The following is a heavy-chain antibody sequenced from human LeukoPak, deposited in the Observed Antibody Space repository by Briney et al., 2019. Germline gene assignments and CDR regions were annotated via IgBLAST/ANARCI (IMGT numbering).Heavy chain of an antibody. J-gene: IGHJ4*02. D-gene: IGHD3-3*01. CDR1: VFTFSNYW. V-gene: IGHV3-7*03. CDR2: IKEDGSDK. CDR3: AKDRTRQAY. Sequence: PGGSLRLSCAASVFTFSNYWMSWVRQTPGKGLEWVANIKEDGSDKYYVDSLKGRFTISRDNAKNPLYLQMNSLRAEDTAVYYCAKDRTRQAYWGQGTLVTVSS.